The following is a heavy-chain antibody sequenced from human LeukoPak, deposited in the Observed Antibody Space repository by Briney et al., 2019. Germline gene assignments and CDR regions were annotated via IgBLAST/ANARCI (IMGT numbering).Heavy chain of an antibody. CDR2: ISGSGGST. D-gene: IGHD6-13*01. J-gene: IGHJ4*02. CDR1: GFTFSSYA. CDR3: AKGSQYSSSWLQVY. Sequence: GGSLRLSCAASGFTFSSYAMSWVRQAPGKGLEWVSVISGSGGSTYYADSVKGRFTISRDNSKNTLYLQMNSLRAEDTAVYYCAKGSQYSSSWLQVYWGQGTLVIVSS. V-gene: IGHV3-23*01.